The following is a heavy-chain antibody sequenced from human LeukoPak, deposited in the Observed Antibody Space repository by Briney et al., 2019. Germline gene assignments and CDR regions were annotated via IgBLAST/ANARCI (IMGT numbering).Heavy chain of an antibody. J-gene: IGHJ4*02. CDR1: GFTFSSYG. V-gene: IGHV3-30*18. Sequence: GGSLRLSCAASGFTFSSYGMHWARQAPGKGLEWVAVISYDGSNKYYADSVKGRFTISRDNSKNTLYLQMNSMRAEDTAVYYCAKESDYWGQGTLVTVSS. CDR3: AKESDY. CDR2: ISYDGSNK.